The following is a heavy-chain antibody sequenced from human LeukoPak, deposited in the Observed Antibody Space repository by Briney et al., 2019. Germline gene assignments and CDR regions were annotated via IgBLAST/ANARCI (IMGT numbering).Heavy chain of an antibody. V-gene: IGHV3-72*01. Sequence: GRSLRLSCAASGFTLTDQYMDWVRQAPGKGLESIGRSRNKANSHSSEYAASVKGRFTISRDGSGNLMYLQMNSLKIDDTAVYFCARDGGERGNSAFDAWGQGKEVTVSS. CDR3: ARDGGERGNSAFDA. CDR2: SRNKANSHSS. J-gene: IGHJ3*01. CDR1: GFTLTDQY. D-gene: IGHD3-16*01.